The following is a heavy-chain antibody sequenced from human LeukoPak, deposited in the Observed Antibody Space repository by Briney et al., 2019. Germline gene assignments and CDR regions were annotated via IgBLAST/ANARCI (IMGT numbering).Heavy chain of an antibody. J-gene: IGHJ4*02. D-gene: IGHD4-23*01. V-gene: IGHV3-20*04. Sequence: GGSLRLSCEASGFTFDDYGMSWVRQAPGKGLEWVSGLNWNCGSTGYADSVKGRFTISRDNAKSSLYLQLNRLRAEDTALYYCARTDYGGDFYFDYWGQGTLVTVSS. CDR2: LNWNCGST. CDR1: GFTFDDYG. CDR3: ARTDYGGDFYFDY.